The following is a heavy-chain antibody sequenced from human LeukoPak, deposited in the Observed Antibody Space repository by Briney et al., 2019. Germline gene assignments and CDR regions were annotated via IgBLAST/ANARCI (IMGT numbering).Heavy chain of an antibody. CDR2: IYSGGST. D-gene: IGHD1-26*01. CDR3: ARDSVGARGRFDY. Sequence: PGGSLRRSCAASGFTVSSNYMSWVRQAPGKGLEGASVIYSGGSTDYADSVKGRFTISRDNSKNTLYLQMNSLGAEDTAVYYCARDSVGARGRFDYWGQGPLVSVSS. V-gene: IGHV3-53*01. CDR1: GFTVSSNY. J-gene: IGHJ4*02.